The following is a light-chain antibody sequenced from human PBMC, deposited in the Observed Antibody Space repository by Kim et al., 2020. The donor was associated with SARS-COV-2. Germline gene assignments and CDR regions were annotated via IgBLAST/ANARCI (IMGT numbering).Light chain of an antibody. CDR2: VGTGGIVG. CDR3: GADHGTGNTFVRV. CDR1: SGYSNYE. Sequence: QPVLTQPPSASASLGASVTLTCTLSSGYSNYEVDWYQQRPGKGPRFVMRVGTGGIVGSKGDGIPDRFSVLGSGLNRYLTIKNIQEEDESDYHCGADHGTGNTFVRVFCGGTKLTVL. V-gene: IGLV9-49*01. J-gene: IGLJ3*02.